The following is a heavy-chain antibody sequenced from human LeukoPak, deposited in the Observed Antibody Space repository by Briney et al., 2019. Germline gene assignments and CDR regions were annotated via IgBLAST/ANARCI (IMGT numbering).Heavy chain of an antibody. J-gene: IGHJ4*02. V-gene: IGHV1-8*02. Sequence: ASVKVSCKASGYTFTGYYMHWVRQATGQGLEWMGWMNPNSGNTGYAQKFQGRATMTRNTSISTAYMELSSLRSEDTAVYYCAIGFKGPKRPTQQLVPGYWGQGTLVTVSS. CDR1: GYTFTGYY. D-gene: IGHD6-13*01. CDR3: AIGFKGPKRPTQQLVPGY. CDR2: MNPNSGNT.